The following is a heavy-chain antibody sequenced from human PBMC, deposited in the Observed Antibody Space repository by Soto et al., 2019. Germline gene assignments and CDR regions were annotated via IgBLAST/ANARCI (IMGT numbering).Heavy chain of an antibody. J-gene: IGHJ4*02. Sequence: QVQLPESGPGLVKPSQTLSLTCTVSGGSISSGGYYWSWLRQHPGKGLEWIGYIYYSGITYYNPFLKRRVTIAVDTSKNQFSLKLSAVTAADTAVYYCARGVDTAMVLYYWGQGTLVTVSS. CDR2: IYYSGIT. CDR1: GGSISSGGYY. CDR3: ARGVDTAMVLYY. V-gene: IGHV4-31*03. D-gene: IGHD5-18*01.